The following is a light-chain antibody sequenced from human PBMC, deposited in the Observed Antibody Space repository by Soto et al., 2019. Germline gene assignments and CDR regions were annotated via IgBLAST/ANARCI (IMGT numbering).Light chain of an antibody. V-gene: IGKV1-5*03. Sequence: DIQMTQSPSTLSGSVGDRGTITCRASQTISSWLAWYQQKPGKAPKLLSYKASTLKSGVPSRFSGSGSGTEFTLTISSLQPDDFATYYCQHYNSYSEAFGQGTKVELK. CDR1: QTISSW. CDR2: KAS. CDR3: QHYNSYSEA. J-gene: IGKJ1*01.